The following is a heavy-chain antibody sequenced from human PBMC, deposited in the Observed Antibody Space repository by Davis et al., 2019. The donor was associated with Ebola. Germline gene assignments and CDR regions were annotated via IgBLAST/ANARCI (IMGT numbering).Heavy chain of an antibody. D-gene: IGHD3-16*02. CDR2: ISSSGSTI. J-gene: IGHJ4*02. Sequence: GESLKIPCAASGFTFSDYYMSWIRQAPGKGLEWVSYISSSGSTIYYADSVKGRFTISRDNAKNSLYLQMNSLRAEDTAVYYCARGGTYRPYYFDYWGQGTPVTVSS. CDR1: GFTFSDYY. V-gene: IGHV3-11*04. CDR3: ARGGTYRPYYFDY.